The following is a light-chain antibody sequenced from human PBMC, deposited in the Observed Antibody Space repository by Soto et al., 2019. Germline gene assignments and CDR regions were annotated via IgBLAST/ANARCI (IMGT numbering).Light chain of an antibody. J-gene: IGKJ3*01. Sequence: EIVLTQSPGTLSLSPGERATLSCRASQSVSSSYLAWYQQKPGQAPRLLLYGASSRATGIPDRFSGSGSGTDFTLTITRLEPEEFAVYYCQQYCSSLFTFGPGTKVDIK. CDR2: GAS. CDR3: QQYCSSLFT. CDR1: QSVSSSY. V-gene: IGKV3-20*01.